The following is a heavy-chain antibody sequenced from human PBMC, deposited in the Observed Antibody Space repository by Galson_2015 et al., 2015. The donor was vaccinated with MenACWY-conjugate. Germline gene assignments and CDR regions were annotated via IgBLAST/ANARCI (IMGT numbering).Heavy chain of an antibody. CDR1: GGTFSSYT. CDR3: ARERREDSSGYYFDY. J-gene: IGHJ4*02. V-gene: IGHV1-69*04. Sequence: SVKVSCKASGGTFSSYTISWVRQAPGQGLEWMGRIIPILGIANYAQKFQGRVTITADKSTSTAYMELSSLRSEDTAVNYCARERREDSSGYYFDYWGQGTLVTVSS. CDR2: IIPILGIA. D-gene: IGHD3-22*01.